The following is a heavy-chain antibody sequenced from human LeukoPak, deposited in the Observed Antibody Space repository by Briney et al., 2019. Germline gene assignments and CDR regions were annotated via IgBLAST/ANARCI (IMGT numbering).Heavy chain of an antibody. CDR3: ARGPLYYDILTGYYTLIAFDI. D-gene: IGHD3-9*01. V-gene: IGHV1-18*01. Sequence: ASVKVSFKASGYTFTSYGISWVRQAPGQGLEWMGWISAYNGNTNYAQKLQGRVTMTTDTSTSTAYMELRSLRSDDTAVYYCARGPLYYDILTGYYTLIAFDIWGQGTMVTVSS. CDR1: GYTFTSYG. CDR2: ISAYNGNT. J-gene: IGHJ3*02.